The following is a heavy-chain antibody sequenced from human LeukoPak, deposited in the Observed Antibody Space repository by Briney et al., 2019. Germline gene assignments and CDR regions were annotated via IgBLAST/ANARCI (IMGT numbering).Heavy chain of an antibody. CDR2: ISGSGGST. Sequence: PGGSLRLSCAASGFTFSNYAMGWVRQAPGKGLEWVSAISGSGGSTYYADSVKGRFTISRDNSKNTLYLQMNSLRAEDTAVYYCAKFRPITSVAGTIFHYWGQGTLVTVSS. CDR3: AKFRPITSVAGTIFHY. D-gene: IGHD6-19*01. CDR1: GFTFSNYA. V-gene: IGHV3-23*01. J-gene: IGHJ4*02.